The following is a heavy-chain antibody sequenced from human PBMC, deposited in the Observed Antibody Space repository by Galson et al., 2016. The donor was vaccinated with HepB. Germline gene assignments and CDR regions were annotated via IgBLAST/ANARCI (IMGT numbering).Heavy chain of an antibody. CDR1: GGSISSSSYY. Sequence: SETLSLTCSVSGGSISSSSYYWGLIRQSAGKGLEWIGIIYYAGSTYYNPSLKSRVTISVDTSRNQLSMKLTSVTAADTAIYYCARQPKVRGVESYYYGLDVWGQGTTVTVSS. V-gene: IGHV4-39*01. CDR3: ARQPKVRGVESYYYGLDV. CDR2: IYYAGST. J-gene: IGHJ6*02. D-gene: IGHD3-10*01.